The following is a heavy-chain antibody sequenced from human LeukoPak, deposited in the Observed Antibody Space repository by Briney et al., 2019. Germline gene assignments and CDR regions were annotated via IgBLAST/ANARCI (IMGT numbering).Heavy chain of an antibody. CDR1: GFTFSSYS. D-gene: IGHD3-16*01. Sequence: GGSLRLSCAASGFTFSSYSMNWVRQAPGKGLEWVANMNQDGSEKDYVDSVKGRFTISRDNARNSLYLQMSSLRAEDTAVYYCATYTHWVAGDVWGQGTTVTVSS. CDR2: MNQDGSEK. CDR3: ATYTHWVAGDV. J-gene: IGHJ6*02. V-gene: IGHV3-7*01.